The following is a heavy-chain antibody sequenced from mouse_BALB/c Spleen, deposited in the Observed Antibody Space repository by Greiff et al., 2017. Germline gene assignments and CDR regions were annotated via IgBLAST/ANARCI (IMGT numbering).Heavy chain of an antibody. CDR3: AREGVGGAMDY. D-gene: IGHD3-3*01. CDR2: ISNGGGST. J-gene: IGHJ4*01. Sequence: EVHLVESGGDLVKPGGSLKLSCAASGFTFSSYGMSWVRQTPEKRLEWVAYISNGGGSTYYPDTVKGRVTISRDNAKNTLYLQMSSLKSEDTAMYYYAREGVGGAMDYWGQGTSVTVSS. V-gene: IGHV5-12-2*01. CDR1: GFTFSSYG.